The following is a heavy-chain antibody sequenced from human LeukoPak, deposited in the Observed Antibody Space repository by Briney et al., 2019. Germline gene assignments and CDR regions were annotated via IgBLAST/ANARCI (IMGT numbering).Heavy chain of an antibody. CDR3: ARDRLLEDRDFYNYYYMDV. V-gene: IGHV4-38-2*02. D-gene: IGHD1-1*01. J-gene: IGHJ6*03. CDR2: IYHSGST. CDR1: GYSISSGYF. Sequence: SETLSLTCTVSGYSISSGYFWGWIRQPPGKGLECIGTIYHSGSTYYNPSLKSRVTISVDTSKNQFSLKLNSVTAADTAVYYCARDRLLEDRDFYNYYYMDVWGKGTTVTVSS.